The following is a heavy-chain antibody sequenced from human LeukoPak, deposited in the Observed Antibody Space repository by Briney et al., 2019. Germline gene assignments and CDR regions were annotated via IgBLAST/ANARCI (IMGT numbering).Heavy chain of an antibody. J-gene: IGHJ3*02. V-gene: IGHV4-38-2*01. CDR3: ARPWKPRDAFDT. CDR2: IYHSGST. CDR1: GYSISSGYY. D-gene: IGHD1-1*01. Sequence: SETLSLTCAVSGYSISSGYYWGWIRPPPGKGLEWIGSIYHSGSTYYNPSLKSRVTISVDTSKNQFSLKLSSVTAADTAVYYCARPWKPRDAFDTWGQGTMVTVSS.